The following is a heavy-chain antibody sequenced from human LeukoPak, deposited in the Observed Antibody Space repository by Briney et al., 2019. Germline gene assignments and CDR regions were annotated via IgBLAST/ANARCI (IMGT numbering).Heavy chain of an antibody. CDR2: IIPIFGTA. CDR3: ARDQFGYYYDSSGFNRFDY. D-gene: IGHD3-22*01. Sequence: SVKVSCKASGGTFSSYAISWVRQAPGQGLEWMGGIIPIFGTANYAQKFQGRVTITADESTSTAYMEMSSLRSEDTAVYYCARDQFGYYYDSSGFNRFDYWGQGTLVTVSS. CDR1: GGTFSSYA. V-gene: IGHV1-69*13. J-gene: IGHJ4*02.